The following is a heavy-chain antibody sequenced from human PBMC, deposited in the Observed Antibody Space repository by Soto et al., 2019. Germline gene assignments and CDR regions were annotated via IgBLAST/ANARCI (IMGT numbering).Heavy chain of an antibody. V-gene: IGHV3-7*01. J-gene: IGHJ1*01. CDR2: IKQDAITK. CDR1: GFTFSNYY. D-gene: IGHD3-10*01. Sequence: GGSLRLSCAASGFTFSNYYMNWVRQAPGKGLEWVANIKQDAITKYFVDSVKGRFTISRDNAKNSLYLDMNSLRVEDTALYYCVRSSADYYGSGSFIFQHWGQGTLVTVSS. CDR3: VRSSADYYGSGSFIFQH.